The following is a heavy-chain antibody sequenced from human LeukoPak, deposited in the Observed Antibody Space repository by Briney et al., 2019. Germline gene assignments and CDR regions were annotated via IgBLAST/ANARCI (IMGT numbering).Heavy chain of an antibody. Sequence: QAGGSLRLSCAASGFTFSSYAMSWVRQAPGKGLEWVSVISDTGGNTYNADSVKGRFTISRDNSKNTLYLQMNSLRSEDTAVYYCARGDYYGSGSYGDFDYWGQGTLVTVSS. CDR1: GFTFSSYA. D-gene: IGHD3-10*01. CDR3: ARGDYYGSGSYGDFDY. J-gene: IGHJ4*02. CDR2: ISDTGGNT. V-gene: IGHV3-23*01.